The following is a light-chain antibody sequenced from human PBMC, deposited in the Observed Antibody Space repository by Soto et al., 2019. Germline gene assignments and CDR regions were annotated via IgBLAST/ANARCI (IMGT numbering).Light chain of an antibody. CDR1: QTISSW. CDR3: QHYNSYSEA. J-gene: IGKJ1*01. CDR2: KAS. V-gene: IGKV1-5*03. Sequence: DIQMTQSPSTLSGSVGDRVTITCRASQTISSWLAWYQQKPGKAPKLLIYKASTLKSGVPARFSGSRSGKEFTLTISSLQPDDFATDYCQHYNSYSEAFGQGTKVELK.